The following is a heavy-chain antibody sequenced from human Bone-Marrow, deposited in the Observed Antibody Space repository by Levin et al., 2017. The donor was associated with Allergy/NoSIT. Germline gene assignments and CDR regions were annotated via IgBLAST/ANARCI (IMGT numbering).Heavy chain of an antibody. J-gene: IGHJ4*02. D-gene: IGHD2-21*01. V-gene: IGHV4-4*02. CDR2: IYHSGST. CDR1: GDSISSNNW. Sequence: SETLSLTCAVSGDSISSNNWWSWVRQPPGKGLEWIGEIYHSGSTNYNPSLKSRVIISVDKAKNQFSLNLSSVTAADTAVYYCARGADYTWGYWGQGTLVTVSS. CDR3: ARGADYTWGY.